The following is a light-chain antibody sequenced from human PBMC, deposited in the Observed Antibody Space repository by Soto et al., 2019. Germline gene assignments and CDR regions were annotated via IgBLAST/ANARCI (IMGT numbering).Light chain of an antibody. CDR2: DVS. V-gene: IGLV2-14*01. CDR1: SSDVGIYNY. Sequence: QSALTQPASVSGSPGQSITISCTETSSDVGIYNYVSWYQQQPGKAPKLMIYDVSSRPSGVSNRFSGSKSGNTASLTISGLQAEDEADYYCASFTPSTYYVFGAGTKVTVL. CDR3: ASFTPSTYYV. J-gene: IGLJ1*01.